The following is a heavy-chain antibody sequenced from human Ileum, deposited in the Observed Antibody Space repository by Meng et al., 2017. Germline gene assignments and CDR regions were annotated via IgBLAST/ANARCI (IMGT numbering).Heavy chain of an antibody. CDR2: IYYSGSP. V-gene: IGHV4-61*01. CDR1: GGSVSSGSYY. D-gene: IGHD6-6*01. Sequence: GHLQVSVPSIVRPSETLSPAGTVSGGSVSSGSYYWSWIRQPPGKGLEWIGHIYYSGSPNYNPSLKSRVTISVDMSKNQFSLKLNSVTAADTAIYFCARSSTSPASYFFDYWGQGTLVTVSS. CDR3: ARSSTSPASYFFDY. J-gene: IGHJ4*02.